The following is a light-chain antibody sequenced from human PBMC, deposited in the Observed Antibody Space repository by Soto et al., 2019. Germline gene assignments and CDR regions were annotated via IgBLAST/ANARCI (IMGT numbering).Light chain of an antibody. J-gene: IGKJ1*01. V-gene: IGKV3-15*01. CDR2: GAS. CDR1: QSVSSN. Sequence: EIVMTQSPATLSVSPGERATLSYRASQSVSSNLAWYQQKPGQAPRLLIYGASTRATGIPARFSGSGSGTEFTLTISSLQSEDFAVYYCQQYNNWLSWTFGQGTKVEIK. CDR3: QQYNNWLSWT.